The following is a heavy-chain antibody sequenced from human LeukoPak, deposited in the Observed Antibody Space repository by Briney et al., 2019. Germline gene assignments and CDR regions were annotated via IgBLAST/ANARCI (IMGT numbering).Heavy chain of an antibody. J-gene: IGHJ5*02. Sequence: RSSETLSLTCAVYGGSFSGYYWSWIRQPPGKGLEWIGEISHSGSTNYNPSLKSRVTISVDTSKNQFSLKLSSVTAADTAVYYCARHGGNNWFDPWGQGTLVTVSS. D-gene: IGHD5-24*01. CDR1: GGSFSGYY. CDR3: ARHGGNNWFDP. V-gene: IGHV4-34*01. CDR2: ISHSGST.